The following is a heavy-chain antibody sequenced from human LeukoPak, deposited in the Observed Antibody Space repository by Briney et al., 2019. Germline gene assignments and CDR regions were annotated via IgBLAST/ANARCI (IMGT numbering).Heavy chain of an antibody. V-gene: IGHV3-21*01. CDR1: GFTFSSYS. D-gene: IGHD3-9*01. J-gene: IGHJ6*03. CDR3: ARVVLRYFDWSRAPRDYYYMDV. Sequence: GGSLRLSCAASGFTFSSYSMNWVRQAPGKGLEWVSSISSSSSYIYYADSVKGRFTISRDNAKNSLYLQMNSLRAEDTAVYYCARVVLRYFDWSRAPRDYYYMDVWGKGTTVTISS. CDR2: ISSSSSYI.